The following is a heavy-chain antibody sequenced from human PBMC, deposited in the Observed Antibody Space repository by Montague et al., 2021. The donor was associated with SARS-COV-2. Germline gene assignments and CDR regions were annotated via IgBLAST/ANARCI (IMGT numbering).Heavy chain of an antibody. Sequence: PALVKPTQTLTLTCTFSGFSLSTSGAGVGWIRQPPGKALEWLALIYWDDDKRYSPSLKSRLTITKDTSKNQVVLTMTNMDPVDTATYYCAHKYSSFTGPYFYYGGQGTLVTVSS. J-gene: IGHJ4*02. CDR1: GFSLSTSGAG. CDR2: IYWDDDK. CDR3: AHKYSSFTGPYFYY. V-gene: IGHV2-5*02. D-gene: IGHD6-6*01.